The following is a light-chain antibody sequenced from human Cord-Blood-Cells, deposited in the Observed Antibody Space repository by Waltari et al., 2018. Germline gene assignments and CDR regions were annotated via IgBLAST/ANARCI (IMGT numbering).Light chain of an antibody. CDR1: SSDVGSYNL. V-gene: IGLV2-23*02. J-gene: IGLJ2*01. CDR2: EVS. CDR3: CSYAGSSTVV. Sequence: QSPLTQPASVSGSPGQSITISCTGTSSDVGSYNLVSWYQQHPGKAPKLMIYEVSKRPYGVSNRFSVSKSGITASLTIAGLQAEDESDYYCCSYAGSSTVVFGGGTKLTVL.